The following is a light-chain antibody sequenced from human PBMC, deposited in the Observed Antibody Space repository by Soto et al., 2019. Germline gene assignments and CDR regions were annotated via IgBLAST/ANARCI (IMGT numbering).Light chain of an antibody. Sequence: QSALTQPASVSGSPGQSITISCTGTSSDVGIYNHVSWYQQHPGKAPKLMIYQVTNRPSGVSNRFSGSKSGNTASLTISGLQAEDEADYYCSSYTGSTNYVFGTGTKVTVL. J-gene: IGLJ1*01. V-gene: IGLV2-14*01. CDR1: SSDVGIYNH. CDR3: SSYTGSTNYV. CDR2: QVT.